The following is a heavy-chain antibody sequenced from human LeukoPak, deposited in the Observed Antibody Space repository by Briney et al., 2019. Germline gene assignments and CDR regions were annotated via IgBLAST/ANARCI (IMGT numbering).Heavy chain of an antibody. D-gene: IGHD3-22*01. Sequence: GGSLRLSCAASGFTFSSYSMNWVRQAPGKGLEWVSSISSSSSYIYYADSVKGRFTISRDNAKNSLYLQMNSLRAEDTAVYYCARDYYDSSGYYYEGGYFDLWGRGALVTVSS. J-gene: IGHJ2*01. V-gene: IGHV3-21*01. CDR2: ISSSSSYI. CDR3: ARDYYDSSGYYYEGGYFDL. CDR1: GFTFSSYS.